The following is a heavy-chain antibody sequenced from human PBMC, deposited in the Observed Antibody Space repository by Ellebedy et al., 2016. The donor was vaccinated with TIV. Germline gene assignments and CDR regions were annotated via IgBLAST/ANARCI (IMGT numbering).Heavy chain of an antibody. CDR3: VRYVAAFDI. V-gene: IGHV3-23*01. D-gene: IGHD3-16*01. Sequence: PGGSLRLSCAASGFTFSNYAMSWVRQAPGKGLEWVSAISGSAISTYYADSVKGRFTISRDNSKNTLYLQMNSLRAEDTAVYYCVRYVAAFDIWGQGTMVTVSS. J-gene: IGHJ3*02. CDR2: ISGSAIST. CDR1: GFTFSNYA.